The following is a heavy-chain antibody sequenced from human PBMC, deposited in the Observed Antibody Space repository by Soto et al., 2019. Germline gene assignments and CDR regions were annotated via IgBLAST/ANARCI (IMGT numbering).Heavy chain of an antibody. Sequence: QVQLQESGPGLVKPSETLSLTCTVSGGSISSYYWSWIRQPPGKGLEWIGYIYYSGSTNYNPSLTSRVPISVDTSKNQFSLKLSSVTAADTAVYYGARHGDYYGSGSFSRYFDLWGRGTLVTVSS. CDR2: IYYSGST. CDR1: GGSISSYY. D-gene: IGHD3-10*01. CDR3: ARHGDYYGSGSFSRYFDL. V-gene: IGHV4-59*08. J-gene: IGHJ2*01.